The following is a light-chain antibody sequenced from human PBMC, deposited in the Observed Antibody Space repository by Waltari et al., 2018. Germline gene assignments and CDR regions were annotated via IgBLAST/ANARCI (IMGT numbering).Light chain of an antibody. Sequence: QSALTQPASVSGSPGQSITISCTGTSGDVGGYDLVSWYQQHPGKAPKLMIYDATNRPSGVSERFSASTSGNTASLTISDLRPEDEAEYYCSSFTSSSTGIFGSGTTVTVL. V-gene: IGLV2-14*03. CDR1: SGDVGGYDL. J-gene: IGLJ1*01. CDR3: SSFTSSSTGI. CDR2: DAT.